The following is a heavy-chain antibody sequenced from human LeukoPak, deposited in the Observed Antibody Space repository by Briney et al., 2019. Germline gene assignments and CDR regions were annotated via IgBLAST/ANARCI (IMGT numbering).Heavy chain of an antibody. D-gene: IGHD3-22*01. J-gene: IGHJ6*02. CDR3: ARDWGQNYYDSSGSNPNYGMDV. CDR1: GGSISSGGYY. Sequence: PSETLSLTCTDSGGSISSGGYYWSWIRQHPGKGLEWIGYIYYSGSTYYNPSLKSRVTISVDTSKNQFSLKLSSVTAADTAVYYCARDWGQNYYDSSGSNPNYGMDVWGQGTTVTVSS. V-gene: IGHV4-31*03. CDR2: IYYSGST.